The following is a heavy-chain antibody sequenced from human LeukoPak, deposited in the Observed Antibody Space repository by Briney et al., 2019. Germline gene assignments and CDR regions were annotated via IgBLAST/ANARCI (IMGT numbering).Heavy chain of an antibody. Sequence: GSLKPFCAASGFPFNNYGLTWFRQVPGKELEWVPTINDRGKNTHYPDSVKGRFTISRDNSRNTLYLQMNSLRAEDTALYFCAIDPPHYCDTKYLDYWGQGTLLTVSS. CDR1: GFPFNNYG. J-gene: IGHJ4*02. V-gene: IGHV3-23*01. D-gene: IGHD3-22*01. CDR3: AIDPPHYCDTKYLDY. CDR2: INDRGKNT.